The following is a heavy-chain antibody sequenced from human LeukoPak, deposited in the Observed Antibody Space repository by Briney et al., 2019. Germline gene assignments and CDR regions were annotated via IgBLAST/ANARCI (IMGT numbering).Heavy chain of an antibody. V-gene: IGHV1-18*01. CDR2: ISAYNGNT. J-gene: IGHJ4*02. CDR1: GYTFTNYG. CDR3: ATYSSSSDYFDY. Sequence: ASVKVSCKASGYTFTNYGISWVRQAPGQGLEWMGWISAYNGNTNYAQKLQGRVTMTTDTSTSTAYMELRSLRSDDTAVYYCATYSSSSDYFDYWGQGTLVTVSS. D-gene: IGHD6-6*01.